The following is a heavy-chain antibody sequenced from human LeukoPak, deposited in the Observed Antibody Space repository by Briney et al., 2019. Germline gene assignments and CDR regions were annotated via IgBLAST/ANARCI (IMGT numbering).Heavy chain of an antibody. J-gene: IGHJ4*02. CDR2: ISSSSSTI. Sequence: GGSLRLSCAASGFTFSSYSMNWVRQAPGKGLEWVSYISSSSSTIYYADSVKGRFTISRDNAKNSLYLQMNSLRAEDTAVYYCARESRICSGGSCYSANFDYWGQGTLVTVSS. D-gene: IGHD2-15*01. CDR1: GFTFSSYS. V-gene: IGHV3-48*01. CDR3: ARESRICSGGSCYSANFDY.